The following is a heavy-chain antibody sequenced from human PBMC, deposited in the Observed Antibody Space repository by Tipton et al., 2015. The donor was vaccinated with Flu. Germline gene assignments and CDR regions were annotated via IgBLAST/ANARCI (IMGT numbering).Heavy chain of an antibody. CDR2: TSGTGSST. Sequence: SLRLSCEASEFTFRNYAMSWVRQAPGKGLEWVSATSGTGSSTHYADSVKGRFTISRDNSKNTLYLQMNSLRAEDTAIYYCAKHNWNAFDYWGQGTLVTVSS. J-gene: IGHJ4*02. D-gene: IGHD1-20*01. V-gene: IGHV3-23*01. CDR3: AKHNWNAFDY. CDR1: EFTFRNYA.